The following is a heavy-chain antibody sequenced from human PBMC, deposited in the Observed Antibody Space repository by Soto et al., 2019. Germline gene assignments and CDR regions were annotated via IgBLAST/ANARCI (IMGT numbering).Heavy chain of an antibody. CDR2: ILYDGSKK. V-gene: IGHV3-30*03. D-gene: IGHD3-3*02. J-gene: IGHJ4*02. CDR1: GFNLNTYG. CDR3: VRDLALMADY. Sequence: SLRLSCVASGFNLNTYGIYWVLQAPGKGLQCVAQILYDGSKKHYADSVRGRFTITRDNSKNTVYLQMDSLSVDDTAMYYCVRDLALMADYWGQGTLLNVSS.